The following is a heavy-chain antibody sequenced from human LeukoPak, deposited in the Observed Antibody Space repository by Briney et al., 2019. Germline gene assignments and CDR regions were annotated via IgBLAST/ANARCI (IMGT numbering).Heavy chain of an antibody. CDR1: GFSVSNYY. CDR2: IYSGGNT. CDR3: ARSYYDGSGFYYYFDY. Sequence: PGGSLSLSCAASGFSVSNYYMSWVRQAPGKGLEWVSVIYSGGNTYYTDSVKGRFTISRDNPKNTVSLQMGSLRGEDTAVYYCARSYYDGSGFYYYFDYWGQGTLVTVSS. J-gene: IGHJ4*02. D-gene: IGHD3-22*01. V-gene: IGHV3-53*01.